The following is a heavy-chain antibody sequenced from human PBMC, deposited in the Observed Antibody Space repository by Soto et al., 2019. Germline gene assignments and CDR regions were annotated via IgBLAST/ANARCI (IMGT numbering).Heavy chain of an antibody. CDR2: ISAYNGNT. CDR1: GYTFTGYY. D-gene: IGHD6-13*01. CDR3: ARDSSSWYGDY. J-gene: IGHJ4*02. V-gene: IGHV1-18*04. Sequence: ASVKVSCKASGYTFTGYYIHWVRQAPGQGLEWMGWISAYNGNTNYAQKLQGRVTMTTDTSTSTAYMELRSLRSDDTAVYYCARDSSSWYGDYWGQGTLVTVSS.